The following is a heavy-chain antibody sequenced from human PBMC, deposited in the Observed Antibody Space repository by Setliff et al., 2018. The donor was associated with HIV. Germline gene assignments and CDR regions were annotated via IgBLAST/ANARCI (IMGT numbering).Heavy chain of an antibody. CDR3: ARQFRYPNRAVAGVDY. D-gene: IGHD6-19*01. CDR1: GGSMSNNSYY. V-gene: IGHV4-39*01. Sequence: SETLSLTCTVSGGSMSNNSYYWGWVRQPPGKGLELIGNLFYNGNTYYNPSLKSRVTISVDTSKNQFPLKLSSVTAADTAIYFCARQFRYPNRAVAGVDYWGQGTLVTVSS. CDR2: LFYNGNT. J-gene: IGHJ4*02.